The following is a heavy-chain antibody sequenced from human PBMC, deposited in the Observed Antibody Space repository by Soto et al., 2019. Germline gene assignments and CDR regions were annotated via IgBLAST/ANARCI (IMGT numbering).Heavy chain of an antibody. D-gene: IGHD5-12*01. CDR3: AKDLGDGYNFGY. CDR1: GFTFSSYG. J-gene: IGHJ4*02. V-gene: IGHV3-30*18. Sequence: GGSLRLSCAASGFTFSSYGMHWVRQAPGKGLEWVAVISYDGSNKYYADSVKGRFTISRDNSKNTLYLQMNSLRAEDTAVYYCAKDLGDGYNFGYWGQGT. CDR2: ISYDGSNK.